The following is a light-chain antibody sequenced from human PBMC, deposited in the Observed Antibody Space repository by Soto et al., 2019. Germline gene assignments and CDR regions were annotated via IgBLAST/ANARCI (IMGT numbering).Light chain of an antibody. J-gene: IGKJ4*01. V-gene: IGKV3-20*01. CDR2: GAS. Sequence: EIVLTQSPGTLSLSPGERATLSCRASQSISSTYLAWYQQKRGQAPRLLIYGASSRATGIPDRFSGSGSGRDFTLTISRLEPEDFALYYCQQYGGSLTFGGGTKVEIK. CDR3: QQYGGSLT. CDR1: QSISSTY.